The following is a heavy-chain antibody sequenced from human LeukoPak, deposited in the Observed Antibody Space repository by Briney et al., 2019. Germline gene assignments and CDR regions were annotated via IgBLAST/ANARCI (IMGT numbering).Heavy chain of an antibody. Sequence: PSETLSLTCTVSGGSVNSGSYYWSWIRQPPGKGLEWIGYIYYSGSTNYNPSLKSRVTISVDTSKNQFSLKLSSVTAADTAVYYCAGTIAAAVSFDYWGQGTLVTVSS. J-gene: IGHJ4*02. CDR3: AGTIAAAVSFDY. CDR2: IYYSGST. V-gene: IGHV4-61*01. D-gene: IGHD6-13*01. CDR1: GGSVNSGSYY.